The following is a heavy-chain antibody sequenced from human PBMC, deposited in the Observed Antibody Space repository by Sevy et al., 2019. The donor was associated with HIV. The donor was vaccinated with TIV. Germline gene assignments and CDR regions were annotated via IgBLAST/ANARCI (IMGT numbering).Heavy chain of an antibody. Sequence: GGSLRLSCSASGFTFSSYAMHWVRQAPGKGLEYVSAINSNGGSTYYADSVKGRFTISRDNSKNTLYLQMSSLRAEDTAVYYCVKARGWYGGYFDYWGQGTLVTVSS. CDR1: GFTFSSYA. J-gene: IGHJ4*02. D-gene: IGHD6-19*01. V-gene: IGHV3-64D*06. CDR2: INSNGGST. CDR3: VKARGWYGGYFDY.